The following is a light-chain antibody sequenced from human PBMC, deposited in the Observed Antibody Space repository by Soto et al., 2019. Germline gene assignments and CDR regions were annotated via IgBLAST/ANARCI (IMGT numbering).Light chain of an antibody. CDR1: SSDVGGYNF. Sequence: QSALTQPASVSGSPGQSITISCTGTSSDVGGYNFVSWYQRHPDKAPKLMIYEVSNRPSGVSNRFSGSKSGNTASLTISGLQAEDEADYYCSSYTSSSTYVFGTGTKVTVL. CDR3: SSYTSSSTYV. CDR2: EVS. J-gene: IGLJ1*01. V-gene: IGLV2-14*01.